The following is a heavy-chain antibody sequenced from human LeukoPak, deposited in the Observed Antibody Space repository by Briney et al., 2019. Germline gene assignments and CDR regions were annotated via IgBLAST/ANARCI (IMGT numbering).Heavy chain of an antibody. J-gene: IGHJ3*02. V-gene: IGHV4-39*01. CDR2: IYDSGST. D-gene: IGHD2-15*01. Sequence: PSETLSLTCTVSGGSIRSSYYYWGWIRQPPGKGLEWIGSIYDSGSTYYNPSLKSRVTISVDTSKNQFSLKLNSVTAADTAVYYCASYCSGGSCYSVDEAFDIWGQGTMVTVSS. CDR3: ASYCSGGSCYSVDEAFDI. CDR1: GGSIRSSYYY.